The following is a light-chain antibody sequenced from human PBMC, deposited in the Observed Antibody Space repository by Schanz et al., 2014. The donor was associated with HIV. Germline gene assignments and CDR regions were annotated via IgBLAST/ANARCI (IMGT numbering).Light chain of an antibody. CDR3: SSYTVRNSWL. CDR2: DVS. V-gene: IGLV2-14*01. Sequence: QSVLTQPASVSGSPGQSITISCTGTSSDVGGYNYVSWYQQHPGKAPKLMIYDVSNRPSGISNRFSGSKSANTASLTISGLQAEDEADYYCSSYTVRNSWLFGGGTKLTVL. J-gene: IGLJ3*02. CDR1: SSDVGGYNY.